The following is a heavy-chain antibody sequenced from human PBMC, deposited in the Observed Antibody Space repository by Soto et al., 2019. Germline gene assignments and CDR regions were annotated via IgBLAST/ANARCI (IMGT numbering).Heavy chain of an antibody. D-gene: IGHD2-15*01. J-gene: IGHJ4*02. CDR3: ARLVVAATRLDD. Sequence: SETLSLTCTVSGGSISSSSYYWGWIRQPPGKGLEWIGSIYYSGSTYYNPSLKSRVTISVDTSKNQFSLKLSSVTAADTAVYYCARLVVAATRLDDWGKGTLVPVAS. CDR2: IYYSGST. V-gene: IGHV4-39*01. CDR1: GGSISSSSYY.